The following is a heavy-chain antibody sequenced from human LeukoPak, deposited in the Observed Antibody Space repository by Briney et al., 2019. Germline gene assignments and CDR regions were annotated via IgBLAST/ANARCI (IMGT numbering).Heavy chain of an antibody. J-gene: IGHJ3*02. Sequence: SETLSLTCAASGGSISSSNWWSWVRQPPGKGLEWIGEINHSGSTNCNPSLKSRVTISVDTSKNQFSLKLSSVTAADTAVYYCARVILPKRRINSSGYRDAFDIWGQGTMVTVSS. V-gene: IGHV4-4*02. CDR1: GGSISSSNW. CDR2: INHSGST. D-gene: IGHD3-22*01. CDR3: ARVILPKRRINSSGYRDAFDI.